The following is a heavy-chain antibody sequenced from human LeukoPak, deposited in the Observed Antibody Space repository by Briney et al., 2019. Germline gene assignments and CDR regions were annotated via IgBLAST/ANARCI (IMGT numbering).Heavy chain of an antibody. J-gene: IGHJ5*02. D-gene: IGHD3-22*01. CDR2: ISGSGSRT. Sequence: PGGSLRLSCAASGFSFSSYDMRWVRQAPGKGLEWVSSISGSGSRTYYADSVKGRFTISRDNSKNTLCLQMNSLRAEDTAVYYCAKGVMSSGYYKYNWFDPWGQGTLVTVSS. CDR1: GFSFSSYD. CDR3: AKGVMSSGYYKYNWFDP. V-gene: IGHV3-23*01.